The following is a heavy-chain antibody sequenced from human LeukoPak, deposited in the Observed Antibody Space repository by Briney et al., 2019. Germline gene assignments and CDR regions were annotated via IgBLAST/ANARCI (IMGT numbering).Heavy chain of an antibody. V-gene: IGHV1-46*01. Sequence: ASVKVSCKASGYTFSSHYMHWVRQAPGQGLEWMGIINPSGGSTSYAQKFQGRVTLTRDTSTSTVYMEVSSLRSEDTAVYYCARAAATGTHNRFDPWGQGTLVTVSS. CDR2: INPSGGST. J-gene: IGHJ5*02. D-gene: IGHD6-13*01. CDR1: GYTFSSHY. CDR3: ARAAATGTHNRFDP.